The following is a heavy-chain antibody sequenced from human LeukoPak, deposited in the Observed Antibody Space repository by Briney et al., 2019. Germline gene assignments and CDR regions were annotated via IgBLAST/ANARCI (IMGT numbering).Heavy chain of an antibody. CDR2: IYYSGST. Sequence: KPSETLSLTCTVSGGSISSGDYYWSWIRQPPGKGLEWIGYIYYSGSTNYNPSLKSRVTISVDTSKNQFSLKLSSVTAADTAVYYCARESRLVYAFGIWGQGTMVTVSS. J-gene: IGHJ3*02. CDR3: ARESRLVYAFGI. V-gene: IGHV4-30-4*01. CDR1: GGSISSGDYY. D-gene: IGHD6-19*01.